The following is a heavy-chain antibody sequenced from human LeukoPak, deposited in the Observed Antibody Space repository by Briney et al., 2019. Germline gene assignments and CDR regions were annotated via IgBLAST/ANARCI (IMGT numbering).Heavy chain of an antibody. D-gene: IGHD1-26*01. CDR3: ARVIAGAAGFWHDP. CDR2: IYTGGTA. V-gene: IGHV4-4*07. CDR1: GASISTDY. Sequence: SETLSLTCSVSGASISTDYWSWVRQPAGKGLEWVGRIYTGGTAKYNSSLKSRGTILVDRSKNQFSLKVTSVTAAETDVYSCARVIAGAAGFWHDPWGRGTLVTV. J-gene: IGHJ5*02.